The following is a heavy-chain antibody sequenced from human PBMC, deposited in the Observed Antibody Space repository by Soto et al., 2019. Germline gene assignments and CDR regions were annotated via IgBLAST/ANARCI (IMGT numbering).Heavy chain of an antibody. CDR3: ASFYGGGYYYYGMDV. Sequence: QVQLVESGGGVVQPGRSLRLSCAVSGLTFSNYAMHWVRQAPGKGLEWLAVISFDGTKKNYTDSVKGRSTISRDNFKNTLFLQLNSLRAEDTAVYYCASFYGGGYYYYGMDVWGQGTTVTVSS. D-gene: IGHD4-17*01. V-gene: IGHV3-30-3*01. CDR1: GLTFSNYA. CDR2: ISFDGTKK. J-gene: IGHJ6*02.